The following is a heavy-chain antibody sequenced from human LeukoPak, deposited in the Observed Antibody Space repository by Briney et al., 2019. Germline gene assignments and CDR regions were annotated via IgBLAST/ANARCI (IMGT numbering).Heavy chain of an antibody. CDR1: GGTFRSYA. V-gene: IGHV1-69*06. Sequence: SVKVSCKASGGTFRSYAISWVRQAPGQGLEWMGGIIPIFGTANYAQRFQGRVTITADKSTSIAYMELNSLRSEDTAVYYCARGVLYGDYGGGDGFDIWGQGTMVSVSS. J-gene: IGHJ3*02. D-gene: IGHD4-17*01. CDR2: IIPIFGTA. CDR3: ARGVLYGDYGGGDGFDI.